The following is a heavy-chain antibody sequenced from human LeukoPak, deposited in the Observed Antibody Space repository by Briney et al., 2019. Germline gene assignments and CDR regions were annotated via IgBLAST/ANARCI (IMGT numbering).Heavy chain of an antibody. D-gene: IGHD3-16*01. Sequence: GGSLRLSCVASGFIFRDYAMSWVRQTPAGGLEWVSSLRGDGETFYTDSVKGRFTLSRDHSRDTVYLQLSNLRVEDTAVYYCAKASWVSSADAVLWGQGTLVTVS. CDR3: AKASWVSSADAVL. CDR2: LRGDGET. CDR1: GFIFRDYA. J-gene: IGHJ4*02. V-gene: IGHV3-23*01.